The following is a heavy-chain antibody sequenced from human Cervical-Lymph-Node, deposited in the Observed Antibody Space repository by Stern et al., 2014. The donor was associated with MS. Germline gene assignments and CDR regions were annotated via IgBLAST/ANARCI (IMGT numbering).Heavy chain of an antibody. CDR2: VSWNSVAI. CDR3: AKRVFREWYFDL. CDR1: GFTFNGYG. V-gene: IGHV3-9*01. J-gene: IGHJ2*01. Sequence: EVQLGESGGGLVRPGRSLRLSCAASGFTFNGYGMHWVRQAPGKGLEWVASVSWNSVAIDYADSVKGRFTISRDNAENFLYLQMNSLRPEDTAFYYCAKRVFREWYFDLWGRGTLVTVSS.